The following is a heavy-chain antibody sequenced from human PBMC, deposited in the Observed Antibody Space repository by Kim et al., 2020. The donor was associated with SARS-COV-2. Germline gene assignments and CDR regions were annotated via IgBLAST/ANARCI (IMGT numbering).Heavy chain of an antibody. V-gene: IGHV4-34*01. CDR2: INHSGST. CDR3: ARGLRLRYFVWGVSFDY. Sequence: SETLSLTCAVYGGSFSGYYWSWIRQPPGKGLEWIGEINHSGSTNYNPSLKSRVTISVDTSKNQFSLKLSSVTAADTAVYYCARGLRLRYFVWGVSFDYWGQGTLVTVSS. CDR1: GGSFSGYY. D-gene: IGHD3-9*01. J-gene: IGHJ4*02.